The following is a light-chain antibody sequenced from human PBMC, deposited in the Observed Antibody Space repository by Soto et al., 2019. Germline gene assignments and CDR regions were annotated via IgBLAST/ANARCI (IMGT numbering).Light chain of an antibody. CDR3: QQYGSLWFT. V-gene: IGKV3-20*01. Sequence: EIVLTQSPGTLSLSPGERATLSCRASQSVSSSYLAWYQQKPGQAPRLLIYGASSRATGIPERFSGSGSGTDFTLTIGRLAAEDFAVYYCQQYGSLWFTFGPGTNVDIK. CDR2: GAS. CDR1: QSVSSSY. J-gene: IGKJ3*01.